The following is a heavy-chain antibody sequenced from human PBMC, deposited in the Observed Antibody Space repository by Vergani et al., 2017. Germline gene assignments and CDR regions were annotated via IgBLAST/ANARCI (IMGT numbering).Heavy chain of an antibody. Sequence: QVQLVESGGGVVQPGRSLRLSCAASGFTFSSYGMHWVRQAPGKGLEWVAVIWYDGSNKYYADSVKGRFTISRDNSKNTLYLQMNRLRAEDTAVYYCAKDYCSSTSCYYYYGMDVWGQGTTVTVSS. CDR3: AKDYCSSTSCYYYYGMDV. V-gene: IGHV3-33*06. CDR1: GFTFSSYG. CDR2: IWYDGSNK. J-gene: IGHJ6*02. D-gene: IGHD2-2*01.